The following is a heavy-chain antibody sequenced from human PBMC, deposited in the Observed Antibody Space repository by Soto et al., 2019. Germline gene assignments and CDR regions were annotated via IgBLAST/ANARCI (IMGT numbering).Heavy chain of an antibody. CDR3: ARSMYSTSAQLYYGMAV. D-gene: IGHD6-6*01. V-gene: IGHV4-59*08. CDR2: MYHSGIT. CDR1: GGSISSYY. J-gene: IGHJ6*02. Sequence: SETLSLTCTVSGGSISSYYWSWIRQPPGKGLEWIGSMYHSGITYYNLSLKSRVTISVDTSKNQLSLKLSSATAADTAVYYCARSMYSTSAQLYYGMAVWGQGTTVT.